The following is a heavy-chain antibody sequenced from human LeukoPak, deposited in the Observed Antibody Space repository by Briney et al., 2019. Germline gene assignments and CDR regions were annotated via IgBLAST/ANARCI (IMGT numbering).Heavy chain of an antibody. D-gene: IGHD3-22*01. CDR1: GGSISRSSYY. V-gene: IGHV4-39*01. Sequence: KPSETPSLTCTVSGGSISRSSYYWGWIRQPPGKGLEWIGSIFYSGSTYYSPSLKSRVTISVDTSKNQFSLKLSSVTAADTAVYYCARQHPIYDSSGYDDYWGQGTLVTVSS. CDR2: IFYSGST. J-gene: IGHJ4*02. CDR3: ARQHPIYDSSGYDDY.